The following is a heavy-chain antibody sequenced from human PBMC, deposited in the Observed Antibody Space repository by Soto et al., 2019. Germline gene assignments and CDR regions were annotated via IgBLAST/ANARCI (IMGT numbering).Heavy chain of an antibody. D-gene: IGHD5-12*01. J-gene: IGHJ6*02. CDR1: GSSISGGVYS. V-gene: IGHV4-31*03. CDR2: IYYSGST. Sequence: SETLSLTCTVSGSSISGGVYSWSWILQHQGKGLEWIGYIYYSGSTYYKPSLKSRVTISVDTSKNQFSLKLSSVTAADTAVYYCARDYSGYDLRYYYYGMDVWGQGTTVTVSS. CDR3: ARDYSGYDLRYYYYGMDV.